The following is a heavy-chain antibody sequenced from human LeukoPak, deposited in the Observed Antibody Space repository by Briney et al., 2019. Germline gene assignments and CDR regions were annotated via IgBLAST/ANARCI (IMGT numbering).Heavy chain of an antibody. V-gene: IGHV3-33*08. D-gene: IGHD4-17*01. Sequence: PGRSLRLSCAASGFTFSSYAMHWVRQAPGKGLEWVAVIWYDGSNKYYADSVKGRFTISRDNSKNTLYLQMNSLRAEDTAVYYCAREVSDYDLYYFDYWGQGTLVTVSS. CDR1: GFTFSSYA. J-gene: IGHJ4*02. CDR2: IWYDGSNK. CDR3: AREVSDYDLYYFDY.